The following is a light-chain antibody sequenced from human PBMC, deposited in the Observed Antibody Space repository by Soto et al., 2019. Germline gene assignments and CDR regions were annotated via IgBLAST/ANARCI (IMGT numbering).Light chain of an antibody. CDR2: ASS. CDR1: QGIGSW. V-gene: IGKV1-12*01. Sequence: DLPMTQSPSSVSASVGDTVTITCRASQGIGSWLAWYQQKPGKAPKVLIYASSSLQSGVPSRFSGRGSGTDFTLTITSLQPEDFATYYCQQANIFPITFGQGTRLEI. J-gene: IGKJ5*01. CDR3: QQANIFPIT.